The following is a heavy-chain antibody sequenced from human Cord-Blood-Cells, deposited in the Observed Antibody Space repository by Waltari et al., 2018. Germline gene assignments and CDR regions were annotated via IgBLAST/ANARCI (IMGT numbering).Heavy chain of an antibody. CDR2: INHRRST. J-gene: IGHJ6*03. V-gene: IGHV4-34*01. CDR3: ARGLSHLISGYYGYYYYYMDV. Sequence: QVHLQQWGAGLLKPSETLSLTCAFDGGSFSGCYWIWFRQPPGKGSAWIGEINHRRSTNYNPSLKGRVTISVDTSKNQFSLKLSSVTAADTAVYYCARGLSHLISGYYGYYYYYMDVWGKGTTVTVSS. CDR1: GGSFSGCY. D-gene: IGHD3-22*01.